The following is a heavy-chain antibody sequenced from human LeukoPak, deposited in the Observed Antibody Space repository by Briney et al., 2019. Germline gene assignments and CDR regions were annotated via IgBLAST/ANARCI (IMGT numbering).Heavy chain of an antibody. J-gene: IGHJ5*01. D-gene: IGHD6-13*01. Sequence: GTTIYYVDSVKGRFTISRDNAKNSLYLQMNSLRAEDTAVYYCVRFVSTEAPGRSSGFDAWG. CDR3: VRFVSTEAPGRSSGFDA. V-gene: IGHV3-11*01. CDR2: GTTI.